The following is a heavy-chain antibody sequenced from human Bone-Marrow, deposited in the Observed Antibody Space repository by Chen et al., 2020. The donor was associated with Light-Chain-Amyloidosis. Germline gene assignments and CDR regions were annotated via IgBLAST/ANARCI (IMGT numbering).Heavy chain of an antibody. CDR3: ARDRVSWAVAGTGDAFDI. J-gene: IGHJ3*02. Sequence: QVQLVESGGGVVQTGRSLRLSCAASGFTFSSYAMHWVRQAPGKGLEWVAVISYDGSNKYYADSVKGRFTISRDNSKNTLYLQMNSLRAEDTAVYYCARDRVSWAVAGTGDAFDIWGQGTMVTVSS. V-gene: IGHV3-30-3*01. D-gene: IGHD6-19*01. CDR2: ISYDGSNK. CDR1: GFTFSSYA.